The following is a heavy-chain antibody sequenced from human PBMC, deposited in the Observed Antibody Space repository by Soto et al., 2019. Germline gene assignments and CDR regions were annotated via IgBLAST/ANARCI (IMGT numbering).Heavy chain of an antibody. CDR3: QGGDF. J-gene: IGHJ4*02. V-gene: IGHV4-34*01. CDR2: INDSGST. D-gene: IGHD3-16*01. Sequence: SETLSLTCAVSGGSFRGYFGCWIRQSPDKGLEWIGEINDSGSTYYNPYFKSRLTISVDTSKSQISLTLTSVTAADSAVYYCQGGDFWGQGTRVTVSS. CDR1: GGSFRGYF.